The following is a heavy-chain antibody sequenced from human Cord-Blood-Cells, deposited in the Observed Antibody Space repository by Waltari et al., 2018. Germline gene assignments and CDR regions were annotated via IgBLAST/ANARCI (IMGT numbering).Heavy chain of an antibody. CDR3: ARDYYDSSGYAYYYYYGMDV. V-gene: IGHV3-48*02. CDR1: GFTFSSYS. CDR2: ISSSSSTI. D-gene: IGHD3-22*01. J-gene: IGHJ6*02. Sequence: EVQLVESGGGLVQPGGSLRLSCAASGFTFSSYSMNWVRQAPGKGLEWVSYISSSSSTIYYADSVKGRFTISRDNAKNSLYLQMNSLRDEDTAVYYCARDYYDSSGYAYYYYYGMDVWGQGTTVTVSS.